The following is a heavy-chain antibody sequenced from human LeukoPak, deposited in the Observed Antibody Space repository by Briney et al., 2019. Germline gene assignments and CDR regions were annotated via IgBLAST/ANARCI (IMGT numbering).Heavy chain of an antibody. Sequence: SETLSLTCTVSGASVSSYYWSWIRQPPGKGPEWIGYISYSGSTNYNPSLKSRVTISVDTSKNQFSLNLSSVTAADTAVYYCARGRVVVVPAAISYYYYYYGMDVWGQGTTVTVSS. D-gene: IGHD2-2*02. J-gene: IGHJ6*02. CDR1: GASVSSYY. V-gene: IGHV4-59*02. CDR2: ISYSGST. CDR3: ARGRVVVVPAAISYYYYYYGMDV.